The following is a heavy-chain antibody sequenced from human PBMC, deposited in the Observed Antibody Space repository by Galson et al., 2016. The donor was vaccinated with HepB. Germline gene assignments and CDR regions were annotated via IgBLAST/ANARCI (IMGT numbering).Heavy chain of an antibody. V-gene: IGHV3-21*06. CDR3: ARDLTTSIPTQSDF. D-gene: IGHD2-21*02. Sequence: SLRLSCATSGFTFSGYLMNWVRQTPGKGLEWVSSITGNSRNIFYADSVKGRFTISRDNAKNSLYLQMNSLSAEDTALYFCARDLTTSIPTQSDFWGRGTLVTVSS. CDR1: GFTFSGYL. CDR2: ITGNSRNI. J-gene: IGHJ4*02.